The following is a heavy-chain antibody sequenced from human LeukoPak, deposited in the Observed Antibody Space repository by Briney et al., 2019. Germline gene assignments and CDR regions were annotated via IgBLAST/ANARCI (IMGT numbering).Heavy chain of an antibody. J-gene: IGHJ6*03. CDR3: ARVMATYYYYYMDV. D-gene: IGHD5-24*01. V-gene: IGHV1-46*01. CDR1: GYTFTSYC. Sequence: ASVKVSCKASGYTFTSYCMHWVRQAPGQGLEWMGIINSSGGGTTYAQKFQGRVTMTRDTSTSTVYMELSSLRSEDTAVYYCARVMATYYYYYMDVWGKGTTVTVSS. CDR2: INSSGGGT.